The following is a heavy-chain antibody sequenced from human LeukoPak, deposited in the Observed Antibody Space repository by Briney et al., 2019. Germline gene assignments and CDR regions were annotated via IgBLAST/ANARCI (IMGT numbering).Heavy chain of an antibody. Sequence: PSGTLSLTCAVSGGSISSSNWGSWVRQPPGKGLEWIGEIYHSGSTNYNPSLKSRVTISVDKSKNQFSLKLSSVTAADTAVYYCARVGCSSTSCYGDAFDIWGQGTMVTVSS. V-gene: IGHV4-4*02. CDR1: GGSISSSNW. J-gene: IGHJ3*02. CDR2: IYHSGST. D-gene: IGHD2-2*01. CDR3: ARVGCSSTSCYGDAFDI.